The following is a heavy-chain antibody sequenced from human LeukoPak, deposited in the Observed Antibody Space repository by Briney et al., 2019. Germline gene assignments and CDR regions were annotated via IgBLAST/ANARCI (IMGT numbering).Heavy chain of an antibody. CDR1: GFPFSDYG. V-gene: IGHV3-30*18. J-gene: IGHJ2*01. CDR3: AKDWYYYDSSGYHYGNNWYFDL. CDR2: ISHDGSNK. Sequence: GTSLRLSCAASGFPFSDYGMYWVRQAPGKGLEWLAVISHDGSNKYYADSVKGRFTISRDNSKNTLYLQMNSLRAEDTAVYYCAKDWYYYDSSGYHYGNNWYFDLWGRGTLVTVSS. D-gene: IGHD3-22*01.